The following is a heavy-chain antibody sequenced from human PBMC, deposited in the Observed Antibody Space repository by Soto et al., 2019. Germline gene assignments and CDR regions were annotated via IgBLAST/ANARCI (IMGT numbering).Heavy chain of an antibody. CDR3: ARVPSPFDYYYAMDV. V-gene: IGHV4-30-4*01. CDR2: IFSSGTT. Sequence: ASETLSLTCAVSGDSISGSQWWSWIRQAPGKGLEWIGYIFSSGTTYYNPSLKSRLTMSLDTSQNQFSLRLASVTDADSAVYYCARVPSPFDYYYAMDVWGQGTTVTVPS. CDR1: GDSISGSQW. D-gene: IGHD3-16*01. J-gene: IGHJ6*02.